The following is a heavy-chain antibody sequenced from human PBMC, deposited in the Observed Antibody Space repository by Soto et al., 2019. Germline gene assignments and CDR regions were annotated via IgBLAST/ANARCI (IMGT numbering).Heavy chain of an antibody. CDR2: IYYSGST. J-gene: IGHJ4*02. CDR3: ARLLTGDLVRYFDY. D-gene: IGHD7-27*01. CDR1: GGSISSYY. V-gene: IGHV4-59*08. Sequence: ASETLSLTCTVSGGSISSYYWSWIRQPPGKGLEWIGYIYYSGSTNYNPSLKSRVTISVDTSKNQFSLKLSSVTAADTAVYYCARLLTGDLVRYFDYWGQGTLVTVSS.